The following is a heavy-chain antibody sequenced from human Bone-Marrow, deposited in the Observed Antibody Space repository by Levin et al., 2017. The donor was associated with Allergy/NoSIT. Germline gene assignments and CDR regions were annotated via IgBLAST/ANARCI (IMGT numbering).Heavy chain of an antibody. Sequence: GESLKISCKASGYTFTGYYMHWVRQAPGQGLEWMGRINPNSGGTNYAQKFQGRVTMTRDTSISTAYMELSRLRSDDTAVYYCARLFFGGSSLVYWGQGTLVTVSS. CDR2: INPNSGGT. V-gene: IGHV1-2*06. J-gene: IGHJ4*02. CDR1: GYTFTGYY. D-gene: IGHD6-13*01. CDR3: ARLFFGGSSLVY.